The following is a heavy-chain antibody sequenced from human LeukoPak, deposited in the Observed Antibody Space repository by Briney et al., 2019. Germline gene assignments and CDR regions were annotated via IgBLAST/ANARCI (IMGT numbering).Heavy chain of an antibody. Sequence: GRSLRLSCAASGFTFSSYAMHLVRQAPGKGLEWVAVISYDGSNKYYADSVKGRFTISRDNSKNTLYLQMNSLRAEDTAVYYCARGSGSSSWPMGLYYYYGMDVWGQGTTVTVSS. CDR3: ARGSGSSSWPMGLYYYYGMDV. CDR1: GFTFSSYA. J-gene: IGHJ6*02. CDR2: ISYDGSNK. D-gene: IGHD6-13*01. V-gene: IGHV3-30-3*01.